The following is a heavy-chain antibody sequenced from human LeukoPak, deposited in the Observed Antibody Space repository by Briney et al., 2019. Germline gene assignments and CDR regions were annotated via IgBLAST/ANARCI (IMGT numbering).Heavy chain of an antibody. D-gene: IGHD6-19*01. CDR3: ARGTRGGWYGGNWFDP. V-gene: IGHV3-21*01. Sequence: PGGSLRLSCAASGFTFSSYSMNWVRQAPGKRLEWVSSISSSSSYIYYADSVKGRFTISRDNAKNSLYLQMNSLRAEDTAVYYCARGTRGGWYGGNWFDPWGQGTLVTVSS. J-gene: IGHJ5*02. CDR2: ISSSSSYI. CDR1: GFTFSSYS.